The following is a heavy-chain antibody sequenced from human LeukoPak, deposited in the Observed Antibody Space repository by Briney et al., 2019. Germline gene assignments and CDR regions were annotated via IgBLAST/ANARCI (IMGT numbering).Heavy chain of an antibody. CDR1: GFIFEDYA. CDR2: ITWNSDSI. D-gene: IGHD6-13*01. Sequence: GGSLRLSCAASGFIFEDYAMHWVRQAPGKGLEWVSGITWNSDSIVYADSVKGRFTISRDNAKNSLYLQMSSLRAEDTAVYYCAREPAAGGDDYYYMDVWGKGTTVTVSS. V-gene: IGHV3-9*01. J-gene: IGHJ6*03. CDR3: AREPAAGGDDYYYMDV.